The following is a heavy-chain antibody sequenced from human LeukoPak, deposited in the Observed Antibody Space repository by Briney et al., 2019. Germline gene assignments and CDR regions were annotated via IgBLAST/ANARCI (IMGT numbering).Heavy chain of an antibody. CDR3: ARDDSRLIVVVPAAAPLGY. V-gene: IGHV1-2*06. D-gene: IGHD2-2*01. CDR2: INPNSGGT. J-gene: IGHJ4*02. Sequence: ASVKVSCKASGYTFTGYYMHWVRQAPGQGLEWMGRINPNSGGTNYAQKFQGRVTMTRDTSISTAYMELSRLRSDDTAVYYCARDDSRLIVVVPAAAPLGYWGQGTLVTVSS. CDR1: GYTFTGYY.